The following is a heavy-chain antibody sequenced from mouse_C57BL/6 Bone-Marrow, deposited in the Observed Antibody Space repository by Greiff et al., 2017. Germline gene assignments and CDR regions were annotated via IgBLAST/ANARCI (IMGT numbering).Heavy chain of an antibody. CDR3: APLYGSSYGGFAY. CDR2: IYPGDGAP. CDR1: GYAFSSSW. V-gene: IGHV1-82*01. Sequence: QVQLQQSGPELVKPGASVKISCKASGYAFSSSWMNWVKQRPGKGLEWIGLIYPGDGAPNYNGKFKGKATLTADKSSSTAYMQLSSLTSEDSAVYFCAPLYGSSYGGFAYWGQGTLVTVSA. J-gene: IGHJ3*01. D-gene: IGHD1-1*01.